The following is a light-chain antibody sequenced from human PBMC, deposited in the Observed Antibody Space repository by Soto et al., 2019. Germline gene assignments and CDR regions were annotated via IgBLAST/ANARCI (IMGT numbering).Light chain of an antibody. CDR3: QQSYRIPLT. CDR2: AAS. CDR1: QSISNY. Sequence: DIQMTQSPSSLSASVGDRVTITCRASQSISNYLNWYQQKPGKAPKLLIYAASSLQSGVPSRFSGSGSGTDFTLTISSLQPEDFATYYCQQSYRIPLTFGGGTKVQIK. J-gene: IGKJ4*01. V-gene: IGKV1-39*01.